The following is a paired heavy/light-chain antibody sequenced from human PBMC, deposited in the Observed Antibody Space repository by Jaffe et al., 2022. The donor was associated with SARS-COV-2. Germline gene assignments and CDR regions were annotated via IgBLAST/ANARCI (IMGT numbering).Light chain of an antibody. CDR1: SLRSYY. J-gene: IGLJ2*01. Sequence: SSELTQDPAVSVALGQTVRITCQGDSLRSYYASWYQQKPGQAPVLVIYGKNNRPSGIPDRFSGSSSGNTASLTITGAQAEDEADYYCNSRDSSGNHLVFAGGTKLTVL. CDR3: NSRDSSGNHLV. V-gene: IGLV3-19*01. CDR2: GKN.
Heavy chain of an antibody. CDR1: GFTFSSYS. J-gene: IGHJ4*02. D-gene: IGHD3-9*01. V-gene: IGHV3-21*01. CDR2: ISSSSSYI. Sequence: EVQLVESGGGLVKPGGSLRLSCAASGFTFSSYSMNWVRQAPGKGLEWVSSISSSSSYIYYADSVRGRFTISRDNAKNSLYLQMNSLRAEDTAVYYCAREESIYDILTGHYIKYLDNWGQGTLVTVSS. CDR3: AREESIYDILTGHYIKYLDN.